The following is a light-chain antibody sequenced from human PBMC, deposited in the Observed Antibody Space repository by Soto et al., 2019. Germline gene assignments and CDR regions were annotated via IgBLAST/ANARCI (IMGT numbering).Light chain of an antibody. CDR1: SSNIGGNS. J-gene: IGLJ1*01. Sequence: QSALTQPPSVSAAPGQKVTISCSGSSSNIGGNSVSWYQQLPGTAPKLLIYDDDKRPSGIPDRFSGSKSGTSATPGITGFQTGDEADYYCGSWDSSLSDYVLATGTKVTVL. CDR2: DDD. V-gene: IGLV1-51*01. CDR3: GSWDSSLSDYV.